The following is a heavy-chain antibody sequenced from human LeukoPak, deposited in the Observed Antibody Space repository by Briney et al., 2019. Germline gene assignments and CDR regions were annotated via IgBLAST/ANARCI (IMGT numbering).Heavy chain of an antibody. CDR2: ISSSSSTI. Sequence: PGGSLRLSCAASGFTFSSYSMNWVRQAPGKGLEWVSYISSSSSTIYYADSVKGRFTISRDNAKNSLYLQMNSLRAEDTAVYYCASNVEMATKGPYYFDYWGQGTLVTVSS. V-gene: IGHV3-48*01. D-gene: IGHD5-24*01. J-gene: IGHJ4*02. CDR1: GFTFSSYS. CDR3: ASNVEMATKGPYYFDY.